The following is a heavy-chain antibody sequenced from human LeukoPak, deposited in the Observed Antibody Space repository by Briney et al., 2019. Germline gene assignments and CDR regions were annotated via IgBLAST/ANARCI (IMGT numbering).Heavy chain of an antibody. D-gene: IGHD5-24*01. CDR2: IYTSGST. CDR3: ARDGMATIDT. V-gene: IGHV4-61*02. Sequence: SETLSLTCTVSGGSISSGSYYWSWIRQPAGKGLEWIGRIYTSGSTNYNPSLKSRVTISVDTSKNQFSLKLSSVTAADTAVYYCARDGMATIDTWGQGTLVTVSS. J-gene: IGHJ5*02. CDR1: GGSISSGSYY.